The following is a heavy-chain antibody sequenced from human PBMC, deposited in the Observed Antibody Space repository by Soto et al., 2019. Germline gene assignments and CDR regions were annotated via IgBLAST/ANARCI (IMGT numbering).Heavy chain of an antibody. Sequence: SETLSLTCTVSGGSIRSDDYYWSWIRQPPGKGLEWIGYIYYTGATNYNPSLQSRVTISVDTSKNQFSLKLSSVTAADTAVYYCARDFGGTAMVTGYYYYGMDVWGQGTTVTVSS. CDR1: GGSIRSDDYY. V-gene: IGHV4-30-4*01. D-gene: IGHD5-18*01. CDR3: ARDFGGTAMVTGYYYYGMDV. J-gene: IGHJ6*02. CDR2: IYYTGAT.